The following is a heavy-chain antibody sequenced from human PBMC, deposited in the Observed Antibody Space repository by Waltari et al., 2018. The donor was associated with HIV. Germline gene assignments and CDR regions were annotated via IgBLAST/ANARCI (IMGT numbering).Heavy chain of an antibody. CDR2: IYYSGST. D-gene: IGHD3-16*01. V-gene: IGHV4-59*01. CDR3: ARTCRGKGFDY. CDR1: NGSISSYY. Sequence: QVQLQESGPGLVKPSETLSLSCTVSNGSISSYYWSWIRQPPGKGLEWIGYIYYSGSTSYNPSLKSRVTISVDTSKNQLSRNLSSVTAADTAVYYCARTCRGKGFDYWGQGTLVSVSS. J-gene: IGHJ4*02.